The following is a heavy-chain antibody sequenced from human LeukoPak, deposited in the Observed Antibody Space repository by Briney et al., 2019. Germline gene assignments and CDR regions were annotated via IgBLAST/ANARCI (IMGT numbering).Heavy chain of an antibody. CDR2: ISYDGSDE. D-gene: IGHD3-3*01. Sequence: GGSLRISCVASGLAFSSYSMHWVRQAPGKGLEWVGVISYDGSDEYYTDSVKGRFTISRDNSKNTVYLQMNSLRADDTAVYYCARDFTPEWFDIHWGQGALVTVS. CDR3: ARDFTPEWFDIH. V-gene: IGHV3-30*04. CDR1: GLAFSSYS. J-gene: IGHJ4*02.